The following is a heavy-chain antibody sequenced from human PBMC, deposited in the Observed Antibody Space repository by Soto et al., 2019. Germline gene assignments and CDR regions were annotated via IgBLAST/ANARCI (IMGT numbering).Heavy chain of an antibody. CDR2: IYYSGST. D-gene: IGHD5-12*01. CDR3: ARAIVATITLDY. V-gene: IGHV4-59*01. J-gene: IGHJ4*02. CDR1: GGSISSYY. Sequence: LSLTCTVSGGSISSYYWSWIRQPPGKGLEWIGYIYYSGSTNYNPSLKSRVTISVDTSKNQFSLKLSSVTAADTAVYYCARAIVATITLDYWGQGTLVTVSS.